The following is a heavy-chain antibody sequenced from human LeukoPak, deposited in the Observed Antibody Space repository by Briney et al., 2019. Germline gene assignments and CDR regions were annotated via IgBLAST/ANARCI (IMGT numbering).Heavy chain of an antibody. V-gene: IGHV3-23*01. CDR1: GFTFGTFA. CDR3: AKGHYDFRDY. CDR2: STGDDST. Sequence: PGGSLRLSCAASGFTFGTFAFSWVRQAPGKGLEWVSSSTGDDSTYYADSVKGRFTISRDTSSNTLYLQMNSLRAEDTALYYCAKGHYDFRDYWGQGTLVTVSS. D-gene: IGHD3-3*01. J-gene: IGHJ4*02.